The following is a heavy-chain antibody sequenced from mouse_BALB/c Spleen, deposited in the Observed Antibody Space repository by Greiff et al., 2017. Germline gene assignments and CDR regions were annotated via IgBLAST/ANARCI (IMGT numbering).Heavy chain of an antibody. V-gene: IGHV2-9*02. J-gene: IGHJ2*01. CDR1: GFSLTSYG. D-gene: IGHD2-2*01. Sequence: QVQLKESGPGLVAPSQSLSITCTVSGFSLTSYGVHWVRQPPGQGLEWLGVIWAGGSTNYNSALMSRLSISKDNSKSQVFLKMNSLQTEDTAMYYCARDGDYGYYCDYWGQGTTLTVSS. CDR2: IWAGGST. CDR3: ARDGDYGYYCDY.